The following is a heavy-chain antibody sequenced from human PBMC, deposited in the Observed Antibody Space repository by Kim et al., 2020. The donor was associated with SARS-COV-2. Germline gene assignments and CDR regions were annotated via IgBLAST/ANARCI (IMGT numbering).Heavy chain of an antibody. CDR1: GFTFSSYG. J-gene: IGHJ4*02. Sequence: GGSLRLSCAASGFTFSSYGMSWVRQAPGKGLEWVANIKTDGSKKNYVDSVKGRFTISRDNVKSALYLQMNSLRAEDTAIYYCASHINSPRSDWGQGTLVTVSS. D-gene: IGHD1-26*01. CDR3: ASHINSPRSD. CDR2: IKTDGSKK. V-gene: IGHV3-7*01.